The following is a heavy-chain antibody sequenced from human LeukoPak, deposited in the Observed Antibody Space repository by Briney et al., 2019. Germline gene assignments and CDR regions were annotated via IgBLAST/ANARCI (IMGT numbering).Heavy chain of an antibody. V-gene: IGHV3-49*03. CDR1: GFTFGDYA. Sequence: GGSLRLSCTASGFTFGDYAMSGFRQAPGKGLEGVGFIRSKAYGGTTESAESVKGRFTISRDDSKSIAYLQMNSLKTEDTAVYYCTRVFLWGQGTLVTVSS. D-gene: IGHD2-21*01. J-gene: IGHJ4*02. CDR2: IRSKAYGGTT. CDR3: TRVFL.